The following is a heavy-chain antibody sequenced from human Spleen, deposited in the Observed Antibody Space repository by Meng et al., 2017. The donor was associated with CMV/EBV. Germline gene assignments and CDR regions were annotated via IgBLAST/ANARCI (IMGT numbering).Heavy chain of an antibody. Sequence: GESLKISCAASGFTFSEYHISWIRQAPGKGLEWVSDISSNSGSIIYYADSVKGRFTISRDNAKNTLYLQMNSLRADDTAVYYCARGYYESSDNHPLVDHWGQGTLVTVSS. CDR3: ARGYYESSDNHPLVDH. CDR2: ISSNSGSII. V-gene: IGHV3-11*04. D-gene: IGHD3-22*01. CDR1: GFTFSEYH. J-gene: IGHJ4*02.